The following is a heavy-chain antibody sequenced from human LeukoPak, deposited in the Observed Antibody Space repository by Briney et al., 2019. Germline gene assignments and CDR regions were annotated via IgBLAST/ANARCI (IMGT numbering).Heavy chain of an antibody. CDR1: GASISSNNW. J-gene: IGHJ4*02. Sequence: SETLSLTCAVSGASISSNNWWSWVRQPSGKGLEWIGEIWHSGTTNYNPSLKSRVTISVDKSKNQFSLKLNSVTAADTAVYYCARSYDSGNYDYWGQGTLVTVSS. D-gene: IGHD3-10*01. V-gene: IGHV4-4*02. CDR3: ARSYDSGNYDY. CDR2: IWHSGTT.